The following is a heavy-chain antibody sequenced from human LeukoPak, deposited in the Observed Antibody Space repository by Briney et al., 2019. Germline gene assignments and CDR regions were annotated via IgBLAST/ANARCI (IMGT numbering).Heavy chain of an antibody. D-gene: IGHD6-13*01. CDR3: GEDFSSSWYIDY. CDR2: ISGDGFST. Sequence: PGGSLRLSCAASGFTFDDYVMHWVRQVPGKGLEWVALISGDGFSTYYADSVKGRFTISRDNSKNSLYLQMNSLRSEDTALYYCGEDFSSSWYIDYWGQGTLVTVSS. CDR1: GFTFDDYV. J-gene: IGHJ4*02. V-gene: IGHV3-43*02.